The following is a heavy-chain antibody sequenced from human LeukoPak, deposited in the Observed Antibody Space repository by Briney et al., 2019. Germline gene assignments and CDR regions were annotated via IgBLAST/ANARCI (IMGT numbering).Heavy chain of an antibody. D-gene: IGHD2-21*02. J-gene: IGHJ4*02. V-gene: IGHV1-2*02. CDR2: INPNSGGT. Sequence: ASVKVSCKASGYTFTGYYMHWVRQAPGQGLEWMGWINPNSGGTNYAQKFQGRVTMTRDTSISTAYMELSRLRSDDTAVYYCARGPDIVVVTAVPDLYFDYWGQGTLVTVSS. CDR1: GYTFTGYY. CDR3: ARGPDIVVVTAVPDLYFDY.